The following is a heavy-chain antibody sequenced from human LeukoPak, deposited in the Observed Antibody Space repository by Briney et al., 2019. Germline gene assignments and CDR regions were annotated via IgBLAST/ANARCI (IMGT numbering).Heavy chain of an antibody. CDR1: GFTLSGHF. V-gene: IGHV3-72*01. Sequence: PGGSLRLSCAASGFTLSGHFMDWVRQAPGKGLEWVGRSRNKANSYTTVYAASVKGRFTISRDDSANSLYLQMNSLEVEDTAVYFCARGHNSFDIWGQGTMVTVSS. CDR2: SRNKANSYTT. J-gene: IGHJ3*02. D-gene: IGHD2/OR15-2a*01. CDR3: ARGHNSFDI.